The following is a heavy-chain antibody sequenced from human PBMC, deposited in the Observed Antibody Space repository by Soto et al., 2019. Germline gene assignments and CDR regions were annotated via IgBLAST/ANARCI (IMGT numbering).Heavy chain of an antibody. Sequence: QVQLVESGGGVVQPGRSLRLSCAASGFTFSSYGMHWVRQAPGKGLEWVAVIWYDGGNKYYADSVKGRFSISRDNSKNTLYLQMNSLRAEDTALYYCAKGHSSGWYGVDYWGQGTLVTVSS. CDR2: IWYDGGNK. V-gene: IGHV3-33*06. D-gene: IGHD6-19*01. CDR3: AKGHSSGWYGVDY. J-gene: IGHJ4*02. CDR1: GFTFSSYG.